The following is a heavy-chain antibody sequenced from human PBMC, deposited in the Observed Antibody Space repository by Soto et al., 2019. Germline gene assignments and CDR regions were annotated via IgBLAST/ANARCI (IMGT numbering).Heavy chain of an antibody. Sequence: ASVKVSCKASGYTFTDYYLHWVRQAPGQGLECMGWINPNNGDTNYAQKFQGRVTMTRDTSIRTAYMEVSRLRSDDTAVYYCARSVSFITPRPDYWGQGTLVTVSS. CDR2: INPNNGDT. CDR3: ARSVSFITPRPDY. D-gene: IGHD6-6*01. CDR1: GYTFTDYY. V-gene: IGHV1-2*02. J-gene: IGHJ4*02.